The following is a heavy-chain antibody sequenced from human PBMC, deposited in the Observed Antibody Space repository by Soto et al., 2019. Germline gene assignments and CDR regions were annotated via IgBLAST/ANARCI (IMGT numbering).Heavy chain of an antibody. CDR3: VKDGSSGWPYYYGMDV. CDR2: ISYDGRNK. Sequence: QSWLSLSLSRAADAFSLSNYGMRCVRRTPDIGLEWVAVISYDGRNKFYAVSVKGRFTISRDNSKNTLYLQMSSLRAEDTAVYYCVKDGSSGWPYYYGMDVWGQGNTVTV. CDR1: AFSLSNYG. J-gene: IGHJ6*02. V-gene: IGHV3-30*18. D-gene: IGHD6-19*01.